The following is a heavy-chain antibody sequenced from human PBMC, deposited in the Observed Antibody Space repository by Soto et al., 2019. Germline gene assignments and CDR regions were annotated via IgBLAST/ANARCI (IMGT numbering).Heavy chain of an antibody. CDR2: VWYVGSST. D-gene: IGHD1-1*01. J-gene: IGHJ6*02. CDR1: GFTFSNFG. Sequence: HPGGSLRPSCEASGFTFSNFGMNWVRQAPGKGLEWVARVWYVGSSTYYVDSVKGRFTISRDNSKETVYLQMNSLRAEDTGVYYCAREIDNNYDGMDVWGQGTTVTVSS. V-gene: IGHV3-33*01. CDR3: AREIDNNYDGMDV.